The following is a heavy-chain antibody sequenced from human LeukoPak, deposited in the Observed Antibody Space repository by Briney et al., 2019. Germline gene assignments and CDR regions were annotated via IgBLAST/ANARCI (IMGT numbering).Heavy chain of an antibody. D-gene: IGHD3-16*02. CDR3: ARGLYHDTIFQH. J-gene: IGHJ1*01. Sequence: SETLSLXCAVYGGSFSGYYWRWIRQPPGKGLEWIGEINHSGSTNYNPSLKSRVTISVDTSKNQFSLKLGSVTAADTAVYYCARGLYHDTIFQHWGQGTLVTVSS. V-gene: IGHV4-34*01. CDR2: INHSGST. CDR1: GGSFSGYY.